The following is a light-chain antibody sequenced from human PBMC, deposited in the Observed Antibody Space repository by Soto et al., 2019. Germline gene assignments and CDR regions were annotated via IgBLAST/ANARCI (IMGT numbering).Light chain of an antibody. V-gene: IGKV1-12*01. CDR1: QGISSW. J-gene: IGKJ4*01. CDR3: QQANSLPLT. CDR2: AAS. Sequence: DIQMTQSPSSVSASVGDRVTITCRASQGISSWLAWYQQKPGTAPNLLISAASSLQSGVPSRFSGRGSGTDFTLIISNLQPEDFAIYYCQQANSLPLTFGGGTKVEIK.